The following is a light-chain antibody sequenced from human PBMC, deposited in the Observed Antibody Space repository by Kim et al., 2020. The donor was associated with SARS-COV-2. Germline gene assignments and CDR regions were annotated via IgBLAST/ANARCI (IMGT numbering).Light chain of an antibody. CDR1: KLGDKY. V-gene: IGLV3-1*01. Sequence: SYELTQPPSVSVSPGQTASITCSGSKLGDKYAYWYQKKPGQSPVLVSYQHTKRPSGISQRFSGSSSGNTATLTISRAQTMDEADYYCQAWDSSTAVFGGGTQLTVL. J-gene: IGLJ3*02. CDR3: QAWDSSTAV. CDR2: QHT.